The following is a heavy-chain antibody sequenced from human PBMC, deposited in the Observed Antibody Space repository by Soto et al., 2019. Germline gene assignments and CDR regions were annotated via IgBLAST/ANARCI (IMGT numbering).Heavy chain of an antibody. CDR2: INHSGST. CDR1: GGSFSGYY. Sequence: SETLSLTCAVYGGSFSGYYWSWIRQPPGKGLEWIGEINHSGSTNYNPSLKSRVTISVDTSKNQFSLKLSSVTAADTAVYYCASSGNATYDYWGQGTLVTVSS. CDR3: ASSGNATYDY. V-gene: IGHV4-34*01. J-gene: IGHJ4*02.